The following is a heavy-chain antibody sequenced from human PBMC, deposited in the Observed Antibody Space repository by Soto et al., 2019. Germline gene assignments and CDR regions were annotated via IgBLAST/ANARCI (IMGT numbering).Heavy chain of an antibody. Sequence: PGESLKISCKGSGYSFTCYWIGWVRQMPGKGLEWMGIIYPGDSDTRYSPSFQGQVTISADKSISTAYLQWSSLKASDTAMYYCARTPRGGEASPYYYYYYGMDVWGQGTTVTVSS. V-gene: IGHV5-51*01. CDR2: IYPGDSDT. D-gene: IGHD2-15*01. J-gene: IGHJ6*02. CDR1: GYSFTCYW. CDR3: ARTPRGGEASPYYYYYYGMDV.